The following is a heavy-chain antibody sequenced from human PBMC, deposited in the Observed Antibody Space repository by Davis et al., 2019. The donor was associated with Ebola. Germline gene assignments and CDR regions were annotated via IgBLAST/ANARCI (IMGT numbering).Heavy chain of an antibody. CDR3: ARAFPLTPADDHDAFDI. CDR1: GFTFSSYG. CDR2: IWYDGSNK. J-gene: IGHJ3*02. Sequence: GESLKISCAASGFTFSSYGMHWVRQAPGKGLEWVAVIWYDGSNKYYADSVKGRFTISRDNSKNTLYLQMNSLRAEDTAVYYCARAFPLTPADDHDAFDIWGQDNGHRLF. V-gene: IGHV3-33*08. D-gene: IGHD1-14*01.